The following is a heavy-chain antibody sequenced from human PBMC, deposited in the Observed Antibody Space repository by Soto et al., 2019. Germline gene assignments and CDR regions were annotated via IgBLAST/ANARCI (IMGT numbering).Heavy chain of an antibody. J-gene: IGHJ6*02. CDR2: TYYRSKWYN. CDR3: ARAIVVSSWYIVYYGMDV. CDR1: GDSVSSNSAA. D-gene: IGHD6-13*01. V-gene: IGHV6-1*01. Sequence: PSPTLSLTCAISGDSVSSNSAAWNWIRQSPSRGLEWLGRTYYRSKWYNDYAVSVKSRITINPDTSKNQFSLQLNSMTPEDTAVYYCARAIVVSSWYIVYYGMDVWGQGTTVTVSS.